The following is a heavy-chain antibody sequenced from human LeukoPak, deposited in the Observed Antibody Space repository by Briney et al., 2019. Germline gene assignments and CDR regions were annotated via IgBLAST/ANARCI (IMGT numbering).Heavy chain of an antibody. Sequence: PGGSLRLSCAASGFTFSSYAMHWVRQAPGKGLEYVSAISSNGGSTYYANSVKGRFTISRDNSKNTLYLQMGSLRAEDMAVYYCARDHYYDSSGYYGNYYYYYMDVWGKGTTVTVSS. V-gene: IGHV3-64*01. CDR3: ARDHYYDSSGYYGNYYYYYMDV. D-gene: IGHD3-22*01. CDR2: ISSNGGST. CDR1: GFTFSSYA. J-gene: IGHJ6*03.